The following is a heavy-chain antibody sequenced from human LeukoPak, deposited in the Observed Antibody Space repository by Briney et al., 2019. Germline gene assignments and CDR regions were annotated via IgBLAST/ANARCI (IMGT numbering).Heavy chain of an antibody. V-gene: IGHV4-61*09. J-gene: IGHJ6*03. CDR1: GGSISSGSYY. D-gene: IGHD6-6*01. CDR3: ARARGAARRGGYYYYYYYMDV. Sequence: SETLSLTCTVSGGSISSGSYYWSWIRQPAGKGLEWIGHIYTSGSTNYNPSLKSRVTISVDTSKNQFSLKLSSVTAADTAVYYCARARGAARRGGYYYYYYYMDVWGKGTTVTVSS. CDR2: IYTSGST.